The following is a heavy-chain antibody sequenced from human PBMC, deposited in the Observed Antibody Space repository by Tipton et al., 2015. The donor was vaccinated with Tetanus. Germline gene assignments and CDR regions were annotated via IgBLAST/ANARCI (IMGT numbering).Heavy chain of an antibody. CDR2: TYFRSQWVH. D-gene: IGHD5-18*01. V-gene: IGHV6-1*01. CDR1: GDSVSSNIAT. J-gene: IGHJ5*02. Sequence: LRLSCDISGDSVSSNIATWNWIRQSPSRGLEWLGRTYFRSQWVHESAPSLRSRITITPDTSKNQFSLHLNSVTPEDTAVYYCGRELQQWIQQGGYPPWGQGILFTVSS. CDR3: GRELQQWIQQGGYPP.